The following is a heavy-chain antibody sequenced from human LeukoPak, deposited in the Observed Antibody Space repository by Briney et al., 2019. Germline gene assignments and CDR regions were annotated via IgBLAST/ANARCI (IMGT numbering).Heavy chain of an antibody. D-gene: IGHD5-24*01. V-gene: IGHV3-15*01. CDR2: IKSRTDGGTT. Sequence: PGGSLRLSXAASGFTFSSAWMTWVRQTPGKGLEWVGHIKSRTDGGTTDYAAPVKGRFTVSRDDSKNTVYLQMNSLKTEDSAVYYCATEFYRNGYNYWGQGTLVTVSS. CDR1: GFTFSSAW. J-gene: IGHJ4*02. CDR3: ATEFYRNGYNY.